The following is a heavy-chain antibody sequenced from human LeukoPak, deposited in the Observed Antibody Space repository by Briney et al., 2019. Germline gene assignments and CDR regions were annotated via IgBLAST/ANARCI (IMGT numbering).Heavy chain of an antibody. D-gene: IGHD3-10*01. Sequence: GGSLRLSCAASGFTFSSYAMTWVRQAPGKGLEWVSAISGSGANTYYADSVKGRFTISRDNSKNTLYLQMNSLRAEDTAVYYCAREGLWFGELLSLYGMDVWGQGTTVTASS. CDR3: AREGLWFGELLSLYGMDV. V-gene: IGHV3-23*01. CDR1: GFTFSSYA. CDR2: ISGSGANT. J-gene: IGHJ6*02.